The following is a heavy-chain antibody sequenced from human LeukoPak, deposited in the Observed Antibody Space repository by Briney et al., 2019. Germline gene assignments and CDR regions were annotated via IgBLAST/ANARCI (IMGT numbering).Heavy chain of an antibody. CDR3: ARVTGTTRYWFDP. D-gene: IGHD1-7*01. Sequence: PSETLSLTCTVSGGSISSGDYYWRWIRQPPGKGLEWIGYIYYSGSTYYNPSLKSRVTISVDTSKNQFSLKLSSVTAADTAVYYCARVTGTTRYWFDPWGQGTLVTVSS. CDR2: IYYSGST. CDR1: GGSISSGDYY. J-gene: IGHJ5*02. V-gene: IGHV4-30-4*01.